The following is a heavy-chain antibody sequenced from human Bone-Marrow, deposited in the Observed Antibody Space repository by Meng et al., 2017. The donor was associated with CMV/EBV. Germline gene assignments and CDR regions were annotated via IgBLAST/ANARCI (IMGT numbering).Heavy chain of an antibody. CDR1: GFTVSSNY. V-gene: IGHV3-48*04. CDR2: ISSSSSTI. CDR3: ARDPIAATSYGMDV. J-gene: IGHJ6*02. D-gene: IGHD6-13*01. Sequence: GESLKISCAASGFTVSSNYMSWVRQAPGKGLEWVSYISSSSSTIYYADSVKGRFTISRDNAKNSLYLQMNSLRAEDTAVYYCARDPIAATSYGMDVWGQGTTVTVPS.